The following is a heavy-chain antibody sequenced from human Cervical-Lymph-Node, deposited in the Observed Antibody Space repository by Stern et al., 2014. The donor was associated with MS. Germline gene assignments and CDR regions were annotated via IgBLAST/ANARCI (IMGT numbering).Heavy chain of an antibody. Sequence: EEQLVESGGGLVKPGGSLRLSCVGSGFTFSSYSMNWVRQAPGKGLEWVSSISSDNRHIYYADSVKGRFTVSRDNAKNSLYLQMNTLRAEDSAVYFCAKTKIVVLNCFDHWGQGALVTVSS. J-gene: IGHJ4*02. V-gene: IGHV3-21*01. D-gene: IGHD3-22*01. CDR1: GFTFSSYS. CDR3: AKTKIVVLNCFDH. CDR2: ISSDNRHI.